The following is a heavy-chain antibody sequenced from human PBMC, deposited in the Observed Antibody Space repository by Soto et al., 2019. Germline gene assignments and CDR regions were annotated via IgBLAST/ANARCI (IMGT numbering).Heavy chain of an antibody. D-gene: IGHD3-22*01. CDR2: IYYSGST. J-gene: IGHJ3*02. CDR1: GGSISSYY. CDR3: ARSTMIVVVRPDAFDI. V-gene: IGHV4-59*01. Sequence: SETLSLTCTVSGGSISSYYWSWIRQPPGKGLEWIGYIYYSGSTNYNPSLKSRVTISVDTSKNQFSLKLSSVTAADTAVYYCARSTMIVVVRPDAFDIWGQGTMVTVS.